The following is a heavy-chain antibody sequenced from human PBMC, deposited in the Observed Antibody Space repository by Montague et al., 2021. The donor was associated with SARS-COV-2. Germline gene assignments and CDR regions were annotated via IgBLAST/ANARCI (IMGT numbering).Heavy chain of an antibody. CDR2: IYTTGST. D-gene: IGHD3-10*01. CDR3: ASERAYDYGSGTYPGGFDI. J-gene: IGHJ3*02. V-gene: IGHV4-61*02. CDR1: GGSISSGSYY. Sequence: TLSLTCTVSGGSISSGSYYWSWIRQPAGKGLEWIGRIYTTGSTNYNPSLKSRVTISVDTSKNQSSLKLSSVTAADTAAYYCASERAYDYGSGTYPGGFDIWGQGTMVTVSS.